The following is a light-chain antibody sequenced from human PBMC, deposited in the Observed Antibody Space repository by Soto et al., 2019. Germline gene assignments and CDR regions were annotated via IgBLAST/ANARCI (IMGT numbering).Light chain of an antibody. CDR1: QSIRNW. CDR2: KTS. V-gene: IGKV1-5*03. CDR3: QHYDGYPMT. J-gene: IGKJ4*01. Sequence: DIQMTQSPSALSASVGDRVIITCRASQSIRNWLAWYQQKPGKAPKLLIYKTSTLQSGVPSRFSGSGSGTEFSLTISGRQPDDFATYYCQHYDGYPMTFGGGTKVEI.